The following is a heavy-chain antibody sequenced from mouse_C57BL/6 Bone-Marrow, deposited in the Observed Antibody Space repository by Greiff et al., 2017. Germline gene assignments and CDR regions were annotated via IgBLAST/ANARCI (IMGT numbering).Heavy chain of an antibody. Sequence: VKVVESGAELVKPGASVKMSCKASGYTFTTYPIEWMKQNHGKSLEWIGNFHPYNDDTKYNEKFKGKATLTVEKSSSTVYLELSRLTSDDSAVYYCAIIYDGYYWYFDVWGTGTTVTVSS. CDR1: GYTFTTYP. J-gene: IGHJ1*03. D-gene: IGHD2-3*01. CDR2: FHPYNDDT. CDR3: AIIYDGYYWYFDV. V-gene: IGHV1-47*01.